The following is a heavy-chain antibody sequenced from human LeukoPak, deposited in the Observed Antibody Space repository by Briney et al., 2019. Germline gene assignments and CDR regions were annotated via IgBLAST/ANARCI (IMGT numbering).Heavy chain of an antibody. V-gene: IGHV4-34*01. J-gene: IGHJ4*02. Sequence: SETLSLTCAVYGGSFSGYYWSWIRQPPGKGLEWIGEINHSGSTNYNPSLKSRVTISVDTSKNQFSLKLSSVTAADTAVYYCARGLVPAAIRSYYFDYWGQGTLVTVSS. CDR1: GGSFSGYY. CDR3: ARGLVPAAIRSYYFDY. CDR2: INHSGST. D-gene: IGHD2-2*01.